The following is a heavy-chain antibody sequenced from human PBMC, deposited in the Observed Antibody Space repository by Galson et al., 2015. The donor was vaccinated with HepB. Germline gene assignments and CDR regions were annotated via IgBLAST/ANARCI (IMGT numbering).Heavy chain of an antibody. CDR1: GGTFSSYT. J-gene: IGHJ4*02. CDR2: IIPILGIA. D-gene: IGHD6-13*01. CDR3: AREGSSWYGYYFDY. Sequence: CKASGGTFSSYTLSWVRQAPGQGLEWMGRIIPILGIANYAQKFQGRVTITADKSTSTAYMELSSLRSEDTAVYYCAREGSSWYGYYFDYWGQGTLVTVSS. V-gene: IGHV1-69*04.